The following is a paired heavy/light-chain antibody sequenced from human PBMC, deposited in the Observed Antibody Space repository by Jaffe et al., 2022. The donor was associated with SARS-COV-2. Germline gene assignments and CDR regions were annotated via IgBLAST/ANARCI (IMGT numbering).Light chain of an antibody. J-gene: IGLJ2*01. V-gene: IGLV1-40*01. Sequence: QSVLTQPPSVSGAPGQRVTISCTGSSSNIGAGYDVHWYQQLPGTAPKLLIYGNSNRPSGVPDRFSGSKSGTSASLAISGLQAEDEADYYCQSYDSSLSGSGVFGGGTKLTVL. CDR2: GNS. CDR1: SSNIGAGYD. CDR3: QSYDSSLSGSGV.
Heavy chain of an antibody. CDR3: ASQRPVGYCSSTSCYKAQDYYYGMDV. CDR2: ISAYNGNT. V-gene: IGHV1-18*01. CDR1: GYTFTSYG. Sequence: QVQLVQSGAEVKKPGASVKVSCKASGYTFTSYGISWVRQAPGQGLEWMGWISAYNGNTNYAQKLQGRVTMTTDTSTSTAYMELRSLRSDDTAVYYCASQRPVGYCSSTSCYKAQDYYYGMDVWGQGTTVTVSS. D-gene: IGHD2-2*02. J-gene: IGHJ6*02.